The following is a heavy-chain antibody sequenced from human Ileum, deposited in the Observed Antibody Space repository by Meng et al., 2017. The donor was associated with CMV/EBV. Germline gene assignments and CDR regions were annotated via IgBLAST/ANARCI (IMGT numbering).Heavy chain of an antibody. Sequence: QGQLQESVSGLVKTSETLSLTCTASGDSIISNFWSWIRQPAGKGLEWIGRIYSSGSTFYNPSLNSRVTMSVETSKNQFSLSLASVTAADTAIYFCAREESVGIAVTGTFDYWGQGTLVTVSS. J-gene: IGHJ4*02. D-gene: IGHD6-19*01. CDR2: IYSSGST. CDR3: AREESVGIAVTGTFDY. V-gene: IGHV4-4*07. CDR1: GDSIISNF.